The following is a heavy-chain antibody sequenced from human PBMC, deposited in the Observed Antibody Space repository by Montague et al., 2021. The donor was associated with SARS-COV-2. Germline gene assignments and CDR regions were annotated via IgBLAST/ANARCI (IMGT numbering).Heavy chain of an antibody. J-gene: IGHJ4*02. V-gene: IGHV4-59*12. CDR3: ASAPVAHITIFGVVTAFDS. CDR1: GASISGYY. D-gene: IGHD3-3*01. CDR2: IYYSGST. Sequence: SETLSLTCTVSGASISGYYWSWIRQPPGKGLEWVGYIYYSGSTNYNPSLKSRVTISVDTSKNQFSLKLSSVTAADTAVYYCASAPVAHITIFGVVTAFDSWGQGTLVTVSS.